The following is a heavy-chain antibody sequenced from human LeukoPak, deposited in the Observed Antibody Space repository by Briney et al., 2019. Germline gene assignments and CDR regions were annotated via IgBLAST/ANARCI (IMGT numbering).Heavy chain of an antibody. D-gene: IGHD6-19*01. CDR3: ARDEPTTGWPYNVY. Sequence: RTGGSLRLSCAASGFTFSSYAMSWVRQAPGKGLEWVSAISGSGGSTYYADSVKGRFTISRDNSKNTLYLQMNSLRAEDTAVYYCARDEPTTGWPYNVYWGQGTLVTVSS. CDR2: ISGSGGST. V-gene: IGHV3-23*01. CDR1: GFTFSSYA. J-gene: IGHJ4*02.